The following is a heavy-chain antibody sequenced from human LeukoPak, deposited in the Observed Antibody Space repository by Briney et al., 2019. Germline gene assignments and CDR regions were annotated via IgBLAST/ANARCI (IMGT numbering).Heavy chain of an antibody. Sequence: PGGSLRLSCAASGFTFSSYSMNWVRQAPGKGLEWVSYITSSSSTIYYADSVKGRFTISRDNAKNSVYLQMNSLRDEDTAVYYCARGVPRYYESSGYEDDAFDIWGQGTMVTVSS. CDR3: ARGVPRYYESSGYEDDAFDI. V-gene: IGHV3-48*02. CDR1: GFTFSSYS. D-gene: IGHD3-22*01. CDR2: ITSSSSTI. J-gene: IGHJ3*02.